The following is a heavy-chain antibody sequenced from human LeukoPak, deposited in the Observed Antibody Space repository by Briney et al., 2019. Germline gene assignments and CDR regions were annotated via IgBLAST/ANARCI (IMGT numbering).Heavy chain of an antibody. J-gene: IGHJ6*02. D-gene: IGHD5-12*01. CDR2: MNPNSGNT. V-gene: IGHV1-8*01. CDR3: ARRKRGYSGYVHYYGMDV. CDR1: GYTFTSYD. Sequence: ASVKVSCKASGYTFTSYDINWVRQATGQGLEWMGWMNPNSGNTGYAQKFQGRVTMTRNTSISTAYMELSSLRSEDTAVYYCARRKRGYSGYVHYYGMDVWGQGTTVTVSS.